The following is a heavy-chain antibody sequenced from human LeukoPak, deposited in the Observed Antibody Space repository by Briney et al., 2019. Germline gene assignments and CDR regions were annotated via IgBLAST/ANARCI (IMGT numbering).Heavy chain of an antibody. Sequence: GGSLRLSCSASGFTFSAYAMYWVRQAPGKGLEYVSGISSNGGSSFYADSVKGRFTISRDNSKNTLYLQMSSLRAEDTAVYYCVKITSVAGGDCWGQGTRLTVSS. CDR1: GFTFSAYA. J-gene: IGHJ4*02. V-gene: IGHV3-64D*09. CDR2: ISSNGGSS. D-gene: IGHD1-14*01. CDR3: VKITSVAGGDC.